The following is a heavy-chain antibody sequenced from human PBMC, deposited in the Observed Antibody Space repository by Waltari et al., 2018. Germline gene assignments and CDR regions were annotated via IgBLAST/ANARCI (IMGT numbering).Heavy chain of an antibody. V-gene: IGHV3-23*01. Sequence: EVQLLESGGNLVQPGGSLRLSCAASGFTFSSYAMSCVRQAPGKGLEWVSTISGTGYSTDYGDSVKGRFTISRDNSKNTLFLQMNSLRADDTAVYYCARDGYNWIPFDCWGQGTLVTVSS. CDR2: ISGTGYST. J-gene: IGHJ4*02. CDR3: ARDGYNWIPFDC. D-gene: IGHD1-20*01. CDR1: GFTFSSYA.